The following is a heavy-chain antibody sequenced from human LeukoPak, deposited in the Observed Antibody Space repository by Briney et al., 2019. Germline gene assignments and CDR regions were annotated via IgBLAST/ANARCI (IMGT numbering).Heavy chain of an antibody. CDR1: GYSISSGYY. J-gene: IGHJ2*01. Sequence: PSETLSLTCTVSGYSISSGYYWGWIRQPPVKGLEWIGSIYHSGSTYYNPSLKSRVTISVDTSKNQFSLKLSSVTAADTAVYYCARVEAGAYSPYWYFDLWGRGTLVTVSS. CDR3: ARVEAGAYSPYWYFDL. CDR2: IYHSGST. D-gene: IGHD4-11*01. V-gene: IGHV4-38-2*02.